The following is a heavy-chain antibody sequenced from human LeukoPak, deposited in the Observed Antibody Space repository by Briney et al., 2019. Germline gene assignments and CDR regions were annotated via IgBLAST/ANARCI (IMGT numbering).Heavy chain of an antibody. CDR3: ARDRWELPRFDY. V-gene: IGHV1-2*02. CDR1: GYTFTGYY. J-gene: IGHJ4*02. D-gene: IGHD1-26*01. Sequence: ASVKVSCKASGYTFTGYYMHWVRQAPGQGLEWMGWINPNSGGTNYAQEFQGRVTITRDTSISTAYMELSRLRSDDTAVYYCARDRWELPRFDYWGQGTLVTVSS. CDR2: INPNSGGT.